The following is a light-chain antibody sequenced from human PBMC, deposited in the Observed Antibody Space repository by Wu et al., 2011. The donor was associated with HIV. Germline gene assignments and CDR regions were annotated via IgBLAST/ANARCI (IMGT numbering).Light chain of an antibody. J-gene: IGKJ1*01. CDR3: QQYRDWSST. Sequence: RASQSVSSYLAWYQQKPGQAPRLLMYDVSNRATGTPARFSGSGSGTAFTLTISSLQSEDFAVYYCQQYRDWSSTFGQGTKVEIK. V-gene: IGKV3D-15*01. CDR1: QSVSSY. CDR2: DVS.